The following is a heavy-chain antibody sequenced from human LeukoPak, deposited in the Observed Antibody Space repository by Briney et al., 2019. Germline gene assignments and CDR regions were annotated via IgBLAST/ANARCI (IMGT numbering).Heavy chain of an antibody. Sequence: GASVEVSCKASGGTFSSYAISWVRQAPGQGLEWMGRIIPILGIANYAQKFQGRVTITADKSTSTAYMELSSLRSEDTAVYYCARDITIFGLDYQREFDYWGQGTLVTVSS. CDR3: ARDITIFGLDYQREFDY. CDR1: GGTFSSYA. V-gene: IGHV1-69*04. CDR2: IIPILGIA. D-gene: IGHD3-3*01. J-gene: IGHJ4*02.